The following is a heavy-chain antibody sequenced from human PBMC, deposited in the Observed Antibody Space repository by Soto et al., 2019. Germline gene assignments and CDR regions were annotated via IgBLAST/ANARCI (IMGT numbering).Heavy chain of an antibody. CDR3: ARDRGLLWFGDPNAFDI. Sequence: EVQLVESGGGLVRPGGSLRLSCAASGFTFSSYWMSWVRQAPGKGLEWVAHIKPDGSEKYYVDSVKGRFTISRDNAKNSLYLQMNSLRAEDTAVYYCARDRGLLWFGDPNAFDIWGQGTMVTVSS. J-gene: IGHJ3*02. CDR1: GFTFSSYW. CDR2: IKPDGSEK. D-gene: IGHD3-10*01. V-gene: IGHV3-7*01.